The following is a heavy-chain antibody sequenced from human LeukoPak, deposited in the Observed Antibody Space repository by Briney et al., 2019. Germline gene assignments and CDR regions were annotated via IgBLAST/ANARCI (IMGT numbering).Heavy chain of an antibody. CDR3: ARDPYYDSSGYWFDP. J-gene: IGHJ5*02. V-gene: IGHV1-2*02. D-gene: IGHD3-22*01. CDR2: INPNSGGT. Sequence: ASVKVSCKASGYTFTGYYMHWVRQAPGQGLEWMGWINPNSGGTNYAQKFQGRVTMTRDTTISTAYMELSRPRSDDTAVYYCARDPYYDSSGYWFDPWGQGTLVTVSS. CDR1: GYTFTGYY.